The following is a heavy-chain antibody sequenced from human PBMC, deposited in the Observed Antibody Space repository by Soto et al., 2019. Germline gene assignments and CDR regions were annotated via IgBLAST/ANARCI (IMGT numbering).Heavy chain of an antibody. J-gene: IGHJ4*02. CDR1: EFTFSTFP. CDR3: AKALPDRSGFYYLDS. V-gene: IGHV3-23*01. D-gene: IGHD3-22*01. Sequence: EVQLLESGGGLVQPGGSLRISCVASEFTFSTFPMSWVRQAPGKGLEWVSTLSGATYYADSVKGRFTISRDSSKNTLYLQMNSLKADDTAGYYCAKALPDRSGFYYLDSWGQGTLVTVSS. CDR2: LSGAT.